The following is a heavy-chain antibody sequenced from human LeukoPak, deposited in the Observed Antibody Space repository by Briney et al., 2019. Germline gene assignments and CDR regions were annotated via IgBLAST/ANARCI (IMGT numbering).Heavy chain of an antibody. CDR1: GLTFRSYG. D-gene: IGHD2-2*01. Sequence: GGSLGLSCAASGLTFRSYGMHWVRQAPGKGLEWVAVISHDGRNKDYGDSVKGRFTISRDNSNNTLYLQMSSLRPEDSAMYFCATQSFYCTSTSCSRLRDYWGQGTLVAVSS. CDR3: ATQSFYCTSTSCSRLRDY. V-gene: IGHV3-30*03. J-gene: IGHJ4*02. CDR2: ISHDGRNK.